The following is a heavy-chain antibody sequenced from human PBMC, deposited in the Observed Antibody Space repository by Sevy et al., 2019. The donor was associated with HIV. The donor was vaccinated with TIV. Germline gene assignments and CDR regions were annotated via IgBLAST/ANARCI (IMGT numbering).Heavy chain of an antibody. CDR2: IKKDGSEK. CDR1: GFTFSNYW. J-gene: IGHJ6*02. Sequence: GGCLRLSCAASGFTFSNYWMSCVRQAPGKGLEWVANIKKDGSEKYYVDSVKGRFTISRDNAKNSLFLQMNSLRAEDTALYYCARDCSSTSCLWGLDVWGQGTTVTVSS. CDR3: ARDCSSTSCLWGLDV. D-gene: IGHD2-2*01. V-gene: IGHV3-7*03.